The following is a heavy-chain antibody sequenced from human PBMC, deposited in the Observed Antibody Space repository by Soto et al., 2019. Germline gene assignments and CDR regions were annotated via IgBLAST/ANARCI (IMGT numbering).Heavy chain of an antibody. Sequence: GGSLRLSCAASGFTFSSYAMSWVRQAPGKGLEWVSAISGSGGSTYYADSVKGRFTISRDNSKNTLYLQMNSLRAEDTAVYYCAKGDYDYIWGSYRSTYYFDYWGQGTLVTVSS. CDR1: GFTFSSYA. D-gene: IGHD3-16*02. CDR2: ISGSGGST. CDR3: AKGDYDYIWGSYRSTYYFDY. V-gene: IGHV3-23*01. J-gene: IGHJ4*02.